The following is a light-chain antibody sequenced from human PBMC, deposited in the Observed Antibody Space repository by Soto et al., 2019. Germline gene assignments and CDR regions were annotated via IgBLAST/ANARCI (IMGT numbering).Light chain of an antibody. Sequence: DIMMTQSPDSLAVSLGERATINCKSSQSVLYTSNNKNYLAWYQQKPGQSPKLLIYWASTRESGVPDRFSGSGSGTDFTLSISGLQAEDLAVYYCQQYYVSPPTFGQGTKVEIK. CDR3: QQYYVSPPT. V-gene: IGKV4-1*01. CDR1: QSVLYTSNNKNY. J-gene: IGKJ1*01. CDR2: WAS.